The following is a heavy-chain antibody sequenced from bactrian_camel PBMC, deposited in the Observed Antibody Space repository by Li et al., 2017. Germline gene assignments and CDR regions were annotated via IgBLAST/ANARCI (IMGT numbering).Heavy chain of an antibody. CDR3: AAAGEGWVPSNY. Sequence: HVQLVESGGGSVQAGGSLRLSCAASADIYSAHCMTWFRQAPGKKREGVASIDHDGTTTYADAVKGRFTVSKDASKNTLYLQMDSLKPEDTAVYSCAAAGEGWVPSNYWGQGTQVTVS. J-gene: IGHJ4*01. CDR2: IDHDGTT. V-gene: IGHV3S53*01. CDR1: ADIYSAHC. D-gene: IGHD5*01.